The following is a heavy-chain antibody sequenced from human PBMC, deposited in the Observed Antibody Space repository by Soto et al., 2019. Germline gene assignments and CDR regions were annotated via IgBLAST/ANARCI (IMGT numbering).Heavy chain of an antibody. D-gene: IGHD5-18*01. Sequence: GSLRLSCAASGFTFSSYAMHWVRQAPGKGLEWVAVISYDGSNKYYADSVKGRFTISRDNSKNTLYLQMNSLRAEDTAVYYCARVDTAMATRFDYWGQGTLVTVSS. CDR3: ARVDTAMATRFDY. J-gene: IGHJ4*02. CDR1: GFTFSSYA. CDR2: ISYDGSNK. V-gene: IGHV3-30-3*01.